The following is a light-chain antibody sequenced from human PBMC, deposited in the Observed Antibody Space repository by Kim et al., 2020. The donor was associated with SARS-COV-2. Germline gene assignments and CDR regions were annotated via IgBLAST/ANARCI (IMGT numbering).Light chain of an antibody. CDR1: QDISNY. CDR3: QQYDNLT. CDR2: DAS. J-gene: IGKJ4*01. V-gene: IGKV1-33*01. Sequence: LAASVGDRVTITCQASQDISNYLNWYQQKPGKAPKLLIYDASNLETGVPSRFSGSGSGTDFTFTISSLQPEDIATYYCQQYDNLTFGGGTKLEIK.